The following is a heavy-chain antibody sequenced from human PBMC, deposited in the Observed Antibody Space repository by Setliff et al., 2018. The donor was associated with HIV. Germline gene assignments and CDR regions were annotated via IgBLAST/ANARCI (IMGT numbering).Heavy chain of an antibody. CDR3: ARDLVDRGHFDY. Sequence: PSETLRLSCAASGFTFSSFVMNWVRQAPGKGLEWVSGSGRGGNVYYADSVKGRFTISRDNSKNTMYLQMSSLRAEDTAVYYCARDLVDRGHFDYWGHGTLVTVSS. D-gene: IGHD2-15*01. CDR1: GFTFSSFV. J-gene: IGHJ4*01. CDR2: SGRGGNV. V-gene: IGHV3-23*01.